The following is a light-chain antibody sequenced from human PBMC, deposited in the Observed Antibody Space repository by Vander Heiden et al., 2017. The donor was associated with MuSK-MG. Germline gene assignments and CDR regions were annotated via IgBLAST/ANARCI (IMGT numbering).Light chain of an antibody. CDR3: QSHDSRLRGAV. Sequence: QSVLPHPPSLSGAPGQRVTISRPGTSPNIGGGYVVHWYQQLPGTAPKLLIHNNSNRPSGVPDRFSGSKSGTSASLAITGLQAEDEADYYCQSHDSRLRGAVFGTGTRVTVL. CDR2: NNS. CDR1: SPNIGGGYV. J-gene: IGLJ1*01. V-gene: IGLV1-40*01.